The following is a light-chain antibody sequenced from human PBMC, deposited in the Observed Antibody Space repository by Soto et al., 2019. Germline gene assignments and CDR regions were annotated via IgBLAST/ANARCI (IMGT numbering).Light chain of an antibody. CDR2: GAS. CDR1: KSVNSN. J-gene: IGKJ1*01. V-gene: IGKV3-15*01. CDR3: QQYKDWPPRA. Sequence: EIVMTQSPATLSVSPGERAALSCRASKSVNSNLAWYQQKPGQAPRLLIYGASTRATATPARFSGSGSGTEFTLTISSLQSEDVAVYYCQQYKDWPPRAFGQGTKVEIK.